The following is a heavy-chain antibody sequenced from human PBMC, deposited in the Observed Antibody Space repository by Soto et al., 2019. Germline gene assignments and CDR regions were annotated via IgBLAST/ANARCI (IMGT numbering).Heavy chain of an antibody. CDR1: GGNFTNYG. Sequence: SVKVSCKAFGGNFTNYGISWVRQAPGQGLEWMGGIIPLFGTTNYAQKFRGRVTVTADESTSTVYMELNSLRSEDTAIYYCARAHGTSWYNWFDPWGQGTLVTVS. CDR3: ARAHGTSWYNWFDP. CDR2: IIPLFGTT. J-gene: IGHJ5*02. D-gene: IGHD1-26*01. V-gene: IGHV1-69*13.